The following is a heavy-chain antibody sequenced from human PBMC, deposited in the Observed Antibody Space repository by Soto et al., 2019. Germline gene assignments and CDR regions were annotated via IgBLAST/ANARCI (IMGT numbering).Heavy chain of an antibody. D-gene: IGHD1-1*01. CDR1: GGSISSYY. Sequence: SETLSLTCTVSGGSISSYYWSWIRQPPGKGLEWIGYIYYSGSTNYNPSLKSRVTISVDTSKNQFSLKLSSVTAADTAVYYCARRYNWNDAEDYWGQGTLVTVSS. CDR3: ARRYNWNDAEDY. V-gene: IGHV4-59*01. J-gene: IGHJ4*02. CDR2: IYYSGST.